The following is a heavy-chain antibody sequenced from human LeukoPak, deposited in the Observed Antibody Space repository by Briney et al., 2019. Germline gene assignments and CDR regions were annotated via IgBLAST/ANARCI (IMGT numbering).Heavy chain of an antibody. Sequence: GGSLRLSCAASGFTFSNYWMHWIRQAPGKGLVWVSRINSDGSSTSYADSVKGRFTISRDNAKNTLYLQMNSLRAEDTAVYYCARVSSGSYFGYYYYYMDVWGKGTTVTVSS. D-gene: IGHD1-26*01. CDR3: ARVSSGSYFGYYYYYMDV. V-gene: IGHV3-74*01. J-gene: IGHJ6*03. CDR1: GFTFSNYW. CDR2: INSDGSST.